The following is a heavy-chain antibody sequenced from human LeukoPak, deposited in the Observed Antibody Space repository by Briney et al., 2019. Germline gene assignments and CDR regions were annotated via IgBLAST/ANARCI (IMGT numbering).Heavy chain of an antibody. Sequence: SETLSLTCSVSGDSVSNYYRSWIRQPPGKGLEWIGYVYYTGSTNYNPSLKSRVTMFEDKSKNQFSLRLYSVTVADTAVYYCARHFAYSSSSYFDYWGQGSLVTVSS. CDR2: VYYTGST. J-gene: IGHJ4*02. D-gene: IGHD6-6*01. V-gene: IGHV4-59*08. CDR3: ARHFAYSSSSYFDY. CDR1: GDSVSNYY.